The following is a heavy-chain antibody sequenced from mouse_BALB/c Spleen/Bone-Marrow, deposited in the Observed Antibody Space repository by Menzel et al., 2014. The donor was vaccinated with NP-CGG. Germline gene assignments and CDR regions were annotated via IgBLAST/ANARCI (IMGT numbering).Heavy chain of an antibody. CDR2: IDPANGNT. J-gene: IGHJ3*01. Sequence: VHVKQSGAELVKPGASVKLSCIASGFNIKDTYMYWVKQRPEQGLEWIGRIDPANGNTKYDPKFQDKATITADTSSNTAYLQLSSLTSEDTAVYYCARYYYGSSLFAYWGQGTLVTVSA. V-gene: IGHV14-3*02. CDR1: GFNIKDTY. D-gene: IGHD1-1*01. CDR3: ARYYYGSSLFAY.